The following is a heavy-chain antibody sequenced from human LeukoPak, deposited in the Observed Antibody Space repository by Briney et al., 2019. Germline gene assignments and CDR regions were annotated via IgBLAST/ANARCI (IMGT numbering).Heavy chain of an antibody. V-gene: IGHV3-7*03. CDR2: IKQDGSEK. D-gene: IGHD6-13*01. CDR3: ARDRVAAAGTNWFDP. J-gene: IGHJ5*02. CDR1: GFTFSSYW. Sequence: VQPGGSLRLSCAASGFTFSSYWMSWVRQAPGKGLEWVANIKQDGSEKYYVDSVKGRFTISRDNAKNSLYLQMNSLRAEDTAVYYCARDRVAAAGTNWFDPWGQGTLVTVSS.